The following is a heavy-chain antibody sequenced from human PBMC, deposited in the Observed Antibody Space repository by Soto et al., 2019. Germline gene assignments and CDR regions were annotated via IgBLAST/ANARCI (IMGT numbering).Heavy chain of an antibody. J-gene: IGHJ5*02. CDR1: GFTFSTYW. CDR3: ATVSTHSYNWVDP. Sequence: EVHLVESGGDLVQPGGSLRLSCAASGFTFSTYWMHWVRQAPGKGLVWVSRINADGTTTTYADSVKGRFTISRDNAKNTRYLQMNSLIAEDTAVYLCATVSTHSYNWVDPWGQGTLVTIAS. D-gene: IGHD3-3*02. CDR2: INADGTTT. V-gene: IGHV3-74*01.